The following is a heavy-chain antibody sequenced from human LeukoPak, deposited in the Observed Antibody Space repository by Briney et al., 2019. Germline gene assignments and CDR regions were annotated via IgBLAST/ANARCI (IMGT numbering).Heavy chain of an antibody. CDR3: AREAPFDY. CDR1: GFTFRGSA. Sequence: GGSLRLSCAASGFTFRGSAMHWVRQAPGKGLEWVAFISYDGSNKYYADSVKGRFTISRDNSKNTLYLQMNSLRTEDTAVYYCAREAPFDYWGQGTLVTVSS. J-gene: IGHJ4*02. CDR2: ISYDGSNK. V-gene: IGHV3-30*04.